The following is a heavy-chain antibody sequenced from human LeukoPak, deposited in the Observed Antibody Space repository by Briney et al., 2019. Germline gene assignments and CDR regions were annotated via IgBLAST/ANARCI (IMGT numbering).Heavy chain of an antibody. CDR3: ARDSHGYSYGSFDY. J-gene: IGHJ4*02. V-gene: IGHV4-61*01. CDR1: GGSVSSSRYY. CDR2: IYYSGST. Sequence: SETLSLTCTVSGGSVSSSRYYWSWIRQPPGKGLEWIGYIYYSGSTNYNPSLKGRVTISVDTSKNQFSLKVSSVTAADTAVYYCARDSHGYSYGSFDYWGQGTLVTVSS. D-gene: IGHD5-18*01.